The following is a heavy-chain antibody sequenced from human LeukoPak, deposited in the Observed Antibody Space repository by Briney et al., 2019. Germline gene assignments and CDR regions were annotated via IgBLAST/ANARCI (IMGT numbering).Heavy chain of an antibody. V-gene: IGHV4-30-4*01. D-gene: IGHD5-18*01. CDR3: ARGWSLRVGYSYVRLAYYFDY. J-gene: IGHJ4*02. CDR1: GGSISSGDYY. Sequence: SQTLSLTCTVSGGSISSGDYYWSWIRQPPGKGLEWIGYIYYSGSTYYNPSLKSRVTISVDTSKNQFSLKLSSVTAADTAVYYCARGWSLRVGYSYVRLAYYFDYWGQGTLVTVSS. CDR2: IYYSGST.